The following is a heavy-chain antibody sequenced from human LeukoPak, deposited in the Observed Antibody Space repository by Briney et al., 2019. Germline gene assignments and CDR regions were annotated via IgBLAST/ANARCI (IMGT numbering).Heavy chain of an antibody. Sequence: SQTLSLTCAISGDSVSSKSAAWNWSRQSPSGGLEWVGRTYYRSKWSNDYAASVKSRITVNPDTSKNQFSLQLSSVTPEDTAVYYCARSRGATFDYWGQGTLVTVSS. V-gene: IGHV6-1*01. J-gene: IGHJ4*02. CDR2: TYYRSKWSN. D-gene: IGHD4/OR15-4a*01. CDR3: ARSRGATFDY. CDR1: GDSVSSKSAA.